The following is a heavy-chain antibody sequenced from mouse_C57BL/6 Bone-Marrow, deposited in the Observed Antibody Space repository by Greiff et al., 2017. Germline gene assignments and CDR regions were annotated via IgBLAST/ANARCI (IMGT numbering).Heavy chain of an antibody. CDR1: GYTFTSYW. D-gene: IGHD1-1*01. CDR3: ARPTEYYYYAMDY. Sequence: QVQLQQSGAELVKPGASVKMSCKASGYTFTSYWITWVKQRPGQGLEWIGDLYPGSGSTNYNEKFKSKATLTVDTSSSTAYMQLSSLTSEDSAVYYCARPTEYYYYAMDYWGQGTSVTVSS. V-gene: IGHV1-55*01. J-gene: IGHJ4*01. CDR2: LYPGSGST.